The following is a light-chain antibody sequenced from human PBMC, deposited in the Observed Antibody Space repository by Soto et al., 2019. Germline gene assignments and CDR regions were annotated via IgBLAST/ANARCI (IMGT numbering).Light chain of an antibody. Sequence: DIQMTQSPSSVSASVGDRVTITCRASQGISSWLASHQQKPGKEPKRLIYAASSLQSGVPSRFSGSGSGTDFTLTISSLQPEDFATYYCPQANSFPLTFGGGTKLEIK. CDR2: AAS. J-gene: IGKJ4*01. CDR1: QGISSW. CDR3: PQANSFPLT. V-gene: IGKV1-12*01.